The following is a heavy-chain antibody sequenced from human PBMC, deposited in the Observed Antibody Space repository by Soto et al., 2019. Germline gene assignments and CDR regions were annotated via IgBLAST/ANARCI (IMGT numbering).Heavy chain of an antibody. CDR3: ARPCYATWTYSCSGSDC. V-gene: IGHV3-30*04. D-gene: IGHD2-2*01. Sequence: PGGSLRLSFAASGFTFSSSAMHWVRQAPGEXLKWLTSISFDGCTEYYADSVKGRFTVSRDNSKETLYLQINSLRAEDTAGYYCARPCYATWTYSCSGSDCWGLGTRVAVSS. CDR1: GFTFSSSA. CDR2: ISFDGCTE. J-gene: IGHJ4*02.